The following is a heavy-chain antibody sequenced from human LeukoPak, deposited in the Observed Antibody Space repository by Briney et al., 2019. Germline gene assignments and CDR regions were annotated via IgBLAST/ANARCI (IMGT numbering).Heavy chain of an antibody. CDR1: GYTFNGYY. V-gene: IGHV1-2*02. CDR2: IYPNTGAT. J-gene: IGHJ4*02. Sequence: ASVKVSCKASGYTFNGYYMHWVRQAPGQGLEWVGYIYPNTGATKYAQKFQGRVTMTRDTSISTAYMELSGLRSDDTAVYYCGTLLSNGPFDYWGQGSLVTVSS. CDR3: GTLLSNGPFDY.